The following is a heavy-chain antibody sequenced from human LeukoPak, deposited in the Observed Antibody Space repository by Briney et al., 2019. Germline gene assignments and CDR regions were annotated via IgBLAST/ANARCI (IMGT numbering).Heavy chain of an antibody. Sequence: GGSLRLSCAASGLTFSSYWMHWVRQAPGKGLVWVSRINSDGSSTSYAGSVKGRFTISRDNAKNTLYLQMNSLRAEDTAVYYCARDLGEQLVFDYWGQGTLVTVSS. D-gene: IGHD6-13*01. CDR2: INSDGSST. CDR1: GLTFSSYW. J-gene: IGHJ4*02. CDR3: ARDLGEQLVFDY. V-gene: IGHV3-74*01.